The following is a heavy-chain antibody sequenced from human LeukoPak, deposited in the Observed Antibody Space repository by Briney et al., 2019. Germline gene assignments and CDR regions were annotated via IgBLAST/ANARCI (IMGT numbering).Heavy chain of an antibody. CDR3: AKKRTAKFDY. CDR1: GFTFSSNA. D-gene: IGHD6-25*01. Sequence: GGSLRLSCAASGFTFSSNAMSWVRQAPGKGLEWVSAISGSGGTTYYADSVKGRFTISRDNSKNTLYPQMNSLRAEDTAVYYCAKKRTAKFDYWGQGTLVTVSS. CDR2: ISGSGGTT. V-gene: IGHV3-23*01. J-gene: IGHJ4*02.